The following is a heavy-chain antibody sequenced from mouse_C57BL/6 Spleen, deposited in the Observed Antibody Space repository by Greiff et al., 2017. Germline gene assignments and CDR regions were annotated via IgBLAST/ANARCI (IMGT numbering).Heavy chain of an antibody. V-gene: IGHV1-82*01. J-gene: IGHJ2*01. Sequence: QVQLQQSGPELVKPGASVKISCKASGYAFSSSWMNWVKQRPGKGLEWIGWIYPGGGAISYTGKVKGKATLTADNSSSTAYMQLSSLTSEDSAVYFCARANFLDYWGQGTTLTVSS. CDR1: GYAFSSSW. CDR3: ARANFLDY. CDR2: IYPGGGAI. D-gene: IGHD4-1*02.